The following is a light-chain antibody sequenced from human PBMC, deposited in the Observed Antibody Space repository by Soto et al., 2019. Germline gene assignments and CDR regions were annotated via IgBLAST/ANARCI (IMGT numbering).Light chain of an antibody. Sequence: DIQMTQSPSSLSASVGDRVTITCRASQSISSYLNWYQQKPGKAPKLLIYAASDLESGVPSRFSGSGFGTEFTLTISSLQSEDFATYYCLQYSGYVPAFGGGTKVEIK. J-gene: IGKJ4*01. CDR3: LQYSGYVPA. CDR2: AAS. CDR1: QSISSY. V-gene: IGKV1-17*01.